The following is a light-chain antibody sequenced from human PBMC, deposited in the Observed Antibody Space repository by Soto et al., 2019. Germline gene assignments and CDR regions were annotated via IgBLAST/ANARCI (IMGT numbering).Light chain of an antibody. V-gene: IGKV1-39*01. CDR2: AAS. CDR3: QQSYSTPQT. Sequence: DIQMTQSPSSLSASVGDRVTITCRASQSISSYLNWYQQKPGKSPKLLIYAASSLQSGVPSRFSGSGSGTAFTLTISSLQPEDFATYSCQQSYSTPQTFGEGTKVEIK. J-gene: IGKJ1*01. CDR1: QSISSY.